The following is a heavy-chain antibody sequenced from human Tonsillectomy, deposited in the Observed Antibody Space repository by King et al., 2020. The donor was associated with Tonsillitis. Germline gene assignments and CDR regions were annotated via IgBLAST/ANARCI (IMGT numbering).Heavy chain of an antibody. Sequence: VQLVQSGGGLVQPGGSLRLSCAASGFTFSSYAMTWIRQAPGKGLEWDSVISGSGGITYYADSVKGRFTISRDNSKNTLYLQMNSLRAEDTAVYYCAKSVEMSTWGLELGYFDYWGQGTLVTVSS. J-gene: IGHJ4*02. D-gene: IGHD5-24*01. CDR3: AKSVEMSTWGLELGYFDY. CDR2: ISGSGGIT. V-gene: IGHV3-23*04. CDR1: GFTFSSYA.